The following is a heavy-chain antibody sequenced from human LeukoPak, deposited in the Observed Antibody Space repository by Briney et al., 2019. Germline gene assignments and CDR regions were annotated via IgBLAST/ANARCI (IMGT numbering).Heavy chain of an antibody. CDR3: APRVVGSAPFDY. J-gene: IGHJ4*02. D-gene: IGHD2-15*01. Sequence: GGSLRLSCAASGFTFSSYGMHWVRQAPGKGLEWVAVISYDGSNKYYADSVKGRFTISRDNSKNTLYLQMNNLRAEDTAVYYCAPRVVGSAPFDYWGQGTLVTVSS. V-gene: IGHV3-33*05. CDR2: ISYDGSNK. CDR1: GFTFSSYG.